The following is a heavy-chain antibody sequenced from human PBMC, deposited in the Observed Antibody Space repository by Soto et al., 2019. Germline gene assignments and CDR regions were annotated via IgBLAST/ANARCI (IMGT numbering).Heavy chain of an antibody. Sequence: SETLSLTCTVSGGSISSSSYYWGWIRQPPGKGLEWIGSIYYSGSTYNNPSLKSRVTISVDTSKNQFSLKLSSVTAADTAVYYCARHPGQLAYCGGDCYLSAPPDAFDIWGQGTMVTVSS. CDR3: ARHPGQLAYCGGDCYLSAPPDAFDI. J-gene: IGHJ3*02. D-gene: IGHD2-21*01. V-gene: IGHV4-39*01. CDR2: IYYSGST. CDR1: GGSISSSSYY.